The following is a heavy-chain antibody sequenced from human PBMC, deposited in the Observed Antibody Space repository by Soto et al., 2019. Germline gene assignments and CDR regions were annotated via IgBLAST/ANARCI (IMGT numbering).Heavy chain of an antibody. V-gene: IGHV4-34*01. J-gene: IGHJ5*02. CDR1: GGSFSGYY. Sequence: QVQLQQWGAGLLKPSETLSLTCAVYGGSFSGYYWSWIRQPPGKGLEWIGEINHSGSTNYNPSLKSRVTISVDTSKNQFALKLSSVTAADTAVYYCARGGPACSGGSCYPYNGFDPWGQGTLVTVSS. CDR3: ARGGPACSGGSCYPYNGFDP. CDR2: INHSGST. D-gene: IGHD2-15*01.